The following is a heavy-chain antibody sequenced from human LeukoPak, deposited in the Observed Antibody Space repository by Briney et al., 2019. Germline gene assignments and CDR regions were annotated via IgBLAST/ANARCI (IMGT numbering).Heavy chain of an antibody. CDR1: GGSFSGYY. J-gene: IGHJ4*02. CDR3: ARHGGASEAAGIDY. Sequence: SETLSLTCAVYGGSFSGYYWSWIRQPPGKGLEWVGEINHSGSTNYNPSLKSRVTISVDTSKNQFSLKLSSVTAADTAVYYCARHGGASEAAGIDYWGQGTLVTVSS. D-gene: IGHD6-13*01. CDR2: INHSGST. V-gene: IGHV4-34*01.